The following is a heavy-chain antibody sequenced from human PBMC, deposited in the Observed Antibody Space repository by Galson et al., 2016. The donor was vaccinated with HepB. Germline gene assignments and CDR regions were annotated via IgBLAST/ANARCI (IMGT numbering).Heavy chain of an antibody. CDR3: SRQYSSSSFYYGMDV. V-gene: IGHV6-1*01. CDR1: GDSVSSNSAT. CDR2: TYYMSTWYN. D-gene: IGHD6-6*01. J-gene: IGHJ6*02. Sequence: CAISGDSVSSNSATWNWIRQSPSRGVEWLGRTYYMSTWYNDYAVSVKSRVTINPDTYTNQFSLHLNSVTPEDTAVYYCSRQYSSSSFYYGMDVWGQGTTVTVSS.